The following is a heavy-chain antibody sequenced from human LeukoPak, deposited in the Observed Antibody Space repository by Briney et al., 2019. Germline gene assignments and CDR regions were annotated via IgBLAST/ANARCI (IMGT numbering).Heavy chain of an antibody. D-gene: IGHD3-22*01. CDR3: ARSRGYYFLYFDY. Sequence: SEALSLTCAVYGGSFSGCYWSWIRQPPGKGLEWIGEINHSGSTNYNPSLKSRVTISVDTSKNQFSLKLSSVTAADTAVYCCARSRGYYFLYFDYWGQGTLVTVSS. V-gene: IGHV4-34*01. CDR2: INHSGST. CDR1: GGSFSGCY. J-gene: IGHJ4*02.